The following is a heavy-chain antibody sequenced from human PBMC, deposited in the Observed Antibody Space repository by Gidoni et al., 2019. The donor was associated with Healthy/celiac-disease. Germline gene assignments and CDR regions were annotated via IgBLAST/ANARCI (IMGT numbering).Heavy chain of an antibody. J-gene: IGHJ4*02. Sequence: EVQLVESGGGLVQPGGSLRLSCAACGFTFSSYWMHWVRQAPGKGLVWVSRINSDGSSTSYADSVKGRFTISRDNAKNTLYLQMNSLRAEDTAVYYCARAVGWLQPFDYWGQGTLVTVSS. D-gene: IGHD5-12*01. V-gene: IGHV3-74*01. CDR3: ARAVGWLQPFDY. CDR1: GFTFSSYW. CDR2: INSDGSST.